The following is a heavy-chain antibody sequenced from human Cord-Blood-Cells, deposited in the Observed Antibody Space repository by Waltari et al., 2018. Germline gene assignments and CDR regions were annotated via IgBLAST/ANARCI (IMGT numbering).Heavy chain of an antibody. CDR1: GGSISSSSYY. J-gene: IGHJ5*02. D-gene: IGHD2-15*01. CDR3: ARHGGDIVVVVAATNWFDP. CDR2: IYYSGST. V-gene: IGHV4-39*01. Sequence: QLQLQESGPGLVKPSETLSLTCTVSGGSISSSSYYWGWIRQPPGEGLEWIGSIYYSGSTYHNPSLKSRLTISVDTSKNQFSLKLSSVTAADTAVYYCARHGGDIVVVVAATNWFDPWGQGTLVTVSS.